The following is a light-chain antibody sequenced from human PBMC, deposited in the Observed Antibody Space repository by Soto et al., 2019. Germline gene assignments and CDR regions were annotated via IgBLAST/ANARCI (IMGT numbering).Light chain of an antibody. CDR2: SDN. CDR3: AAWDVSLVV. J-gene: IGLJ2*01. CDR1: SSNIGTNT. Sequence: QSVLTQPPSASGTPGQRVTSSCSGSSSNIGTNTVIWYQQLPGAAHKLLIYSDNQRPSGVPDRFSGSKSGTSASLAISGLQSEDEADYYCAAWDVSLVVFVGGTKLTVL. V-gene: IGLV1-44*01.